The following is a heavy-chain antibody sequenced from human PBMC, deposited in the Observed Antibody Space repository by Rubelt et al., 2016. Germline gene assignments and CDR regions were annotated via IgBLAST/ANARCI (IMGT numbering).Heavy chain of an antibody. CDR3: AISTYYYDSSGYYPYWYFDL. D-gene: IGHD3-22*01. CDR1: GYTFTELS. Sequence: QVQLVQSGAEVKKPGASVKVSCKVSGYTFTELSIHWVRQAPGKGLEWMGGFDPEDGETIYAQRFQGRVTMTADTSTDTAYMELSSLRSEDTAVYYCAISTYYYDSSGYYPYWYFDLWGRGTLVTVSS. V-gene: IGHV1-24*01. CDR2: FDPEDGET. J-gene: IGHJ2*01.